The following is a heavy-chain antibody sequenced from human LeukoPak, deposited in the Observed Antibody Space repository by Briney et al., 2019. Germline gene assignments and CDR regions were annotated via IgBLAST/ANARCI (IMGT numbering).Heavy chain of an antibody. CDR1: GFTFSSYG. Sequence: GGSLRLSCAASGFTFSSYGMHWVRQAPGKGLEWVAFIRYDGSNKYYADSVKGRFTISRDNSKNTLYLQMNSLRAEDTAVYYCAKDVGTSRFYYYYGMDVWGQGTTVTVSS. D-gene: IGHD3-16*01. V-gene: IGHV3-30*02. CDR2: IRYDGSNK. CDR3: AKDVGTSRFYYYYGMDV. J-gene: IGHJ6*02.